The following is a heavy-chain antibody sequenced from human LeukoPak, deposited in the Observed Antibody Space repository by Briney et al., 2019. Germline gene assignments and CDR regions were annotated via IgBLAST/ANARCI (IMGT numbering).Heavy chain of an antibody. Sequence: PSGTLSLTCAVSGGSISSSNWWSWVRQPPGKGLEWIGEIYHSGSTNYNPSLKSRVTISVDKSISTAYLQWSSLKASDTAMYYCARGEDMVLFDYWGQGTLVTVSS. V-gene: IGHV4-4*02. CDR3: ARGEDMVLFDY. CDR2: IYHSGST. J-gene: IGHJ4*02. CDR1: GGSISSSNW. D-gene: IGHD2-8*01.